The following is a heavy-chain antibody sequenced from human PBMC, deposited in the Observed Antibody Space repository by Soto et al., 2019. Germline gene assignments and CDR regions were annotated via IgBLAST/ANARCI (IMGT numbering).Heavy chain of an antibody. Sequence: ASVKVSCKAPGYTFTSYDINWVRQAPGQGLEWVGWINPTSEYTAHAQKFQGRVTLTREISTATAYMELSSLTSEDTAIYFCARQVHPGDSSAWG. J-gene: IGHJ6*01. CDR3: ARQVHPGDSSA. D-gene: IGHD3-10*01. V-gene: IGHV1-8*01. CDR2: INPTSEYT. CDR1: GYTFTSYD.